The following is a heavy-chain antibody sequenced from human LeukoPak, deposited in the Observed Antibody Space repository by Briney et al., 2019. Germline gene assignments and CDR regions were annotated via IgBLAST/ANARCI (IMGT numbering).Heavy chain of an antibody. CDR3: ASITGTTSRAPWFDP. J-gene: IGHJ5*02. Sequence: SETLSLTCAVYGGSFSGYYWSWIRPPPGKGLEWIGEINHSGSTNYNPSLKSRVTISVDTSKNQFSLKLSSVTAADTAVYYCASITGTTSRAPWFDPWGQGTLVTVSS. D-gene: IGHD1-20*01. CDR2: INHSGST. CDR1: GGSFSGYY. V-gene: IGHV4-34*01.